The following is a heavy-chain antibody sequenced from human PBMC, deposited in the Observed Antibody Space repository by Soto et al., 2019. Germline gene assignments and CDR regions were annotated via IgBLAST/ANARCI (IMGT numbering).Heavy chain of an antibody. CDR3: ARDRVLLWFGEDYCGMDV. CDR1: GGSISSGGYY. J-gene: IGHJ6*02. Sequence: PSETLSLTCTVSGGSISSGGYYWSWIRQHPGKGLEWIGYIYYSGSTYYNPSLKSRVTISVDTSKNQFSMKLSSVTAADTAVYYCARDRVLLWFGEDYCGMDVWGQGTTVTVSS. CDR2: IYYSGST. D-gene: IGHD3-10*01. V-gene: IGHV4-31*03.